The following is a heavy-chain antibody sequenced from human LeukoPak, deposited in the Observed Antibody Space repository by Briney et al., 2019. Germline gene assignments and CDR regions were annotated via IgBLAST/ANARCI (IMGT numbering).Heavy chain of an antibody. D-gene: IGHD4-17*01. CDR1: VGSISRYY. V-gene: IGHV4-4*07. J-gene: IGHJ4*02. CDR3: ARGYGYYTVDY. Sequence: SETLSLTRTVSVGSISRYYWSWIRQPAAKGLEWIGRIYTRGSTNHNPSLKSRVNMSVDTAKNQFSLQLSSVTAADTAVYYCARGYGYYTVDYWGQRTLVTVSS. CDR2: IYTRGST.